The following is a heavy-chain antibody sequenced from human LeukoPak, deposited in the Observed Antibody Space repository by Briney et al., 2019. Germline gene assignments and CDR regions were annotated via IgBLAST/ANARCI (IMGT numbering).Heavy chain of an antibody. CDR2: IYHSGSA. J-gene: IGHJ4*02. CDR3: ARFNIVGATLADY. D-gene: IGHD1-26*01. V-gene: IGHV4-38-2*01. Sequence: PSETLSLTCAVSGYSISSGYQWAWIRQSPGQGLEWIGSIYHSGSAHYNPSIKSRVTISVDTSKNQFSLKLNSVTAADTAVYYCARFNIVGATLADYWGQGTLVTVSS. CDR1: GYSISSGYQ.